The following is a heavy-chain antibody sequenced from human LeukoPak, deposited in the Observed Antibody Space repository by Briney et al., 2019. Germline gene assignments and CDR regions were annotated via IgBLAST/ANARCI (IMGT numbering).Heavy chain of an antibody. CDR3: ARVARYGDYIGGSDY. CDR2: ISGSGGST. V-gene: IGHV3-23*01. J-gene: IGHJ4*02. Sequence: GGSLRLSCAASGFTFSNYAMSWVRQAPGKGLEWVSAISGSGGSTYYADSVKGRFTISRDNSKNTLYLQMNSLRAEDTAVYYCARVARYGDYIGGSDYWGQGALVTVSS. D-gene: IGHD4-17*01. CDR1: GFTFSNYA.